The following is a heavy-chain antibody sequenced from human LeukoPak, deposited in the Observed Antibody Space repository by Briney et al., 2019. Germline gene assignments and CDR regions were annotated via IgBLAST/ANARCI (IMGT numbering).Heavy chain of an antibody. D-gene: IGHD5-12*01. V-gene: IGHV3-30*18. J-gene: IGHJ3*02. Sequence: GGSLRLSCAASGFTFSSYDMHWVRQAPGKGLEWVAVISYDERNKYYPDSVKGRFTISRDNSKNTLYLQMNSLRAEDTAVYYCAKDYDDAFDMWGQGTMVTVSS. CDR3: AKDYDDAFDM. CDR1: GFTFSSYD. CDR2: ISYDERNK.